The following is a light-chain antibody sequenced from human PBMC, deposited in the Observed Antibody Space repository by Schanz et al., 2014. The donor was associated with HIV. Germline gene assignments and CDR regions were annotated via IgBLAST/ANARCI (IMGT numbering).Light chain of an antibody. J-gene: IGKJ2*01. Sequence: DIQMTQSPSSLSASVGDRVTITCRASQDISISLNWYQQKPGQAPQLLIYASSLLHTGVPSRFSGSGSGTHFTLTITGLQFEDFATYYCQQSYSATPYTFGQGTKVEIK. CDR1: QDISIS. CDR3: QQSYSATPYT. CDR2: ASS. V-gene: IGKV1-39*01.